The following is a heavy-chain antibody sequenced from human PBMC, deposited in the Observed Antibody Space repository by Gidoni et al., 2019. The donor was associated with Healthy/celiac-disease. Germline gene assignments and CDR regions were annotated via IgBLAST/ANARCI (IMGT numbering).Heavy chain of an antibody. J-gene: IGHJ4*02. CDR1: GFTFSSYA. CDR2: ISYDGSNK. D-gene: IGHD1-26*01. V-gene: IGHV3-30-3*01. Sequence: QVQLVESGGGVVQPGRSLRLSCAASGFTFSSYAMHWVRQAPGKGLEWVAVISYDGSNKYYADSVKGRFTIFRDNSKNTLYLQMNSLRAEDTAVYYCAREGGSYFLAFDYWGQGTLVTVSS. CDR3: AREGGSYFLAFDY.